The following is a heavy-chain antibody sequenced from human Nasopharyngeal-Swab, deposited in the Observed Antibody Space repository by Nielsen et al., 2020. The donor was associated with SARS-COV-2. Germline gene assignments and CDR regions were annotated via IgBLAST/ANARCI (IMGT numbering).Heavy chain of an antibody. D-gene: IGHD3-22*01. CDR3: AKDPFGYDSSGFASY. CDR1: GFTFDDYA. J-gene: IGHJ4*02. V-gene: IGHV3-9*01. Sequence: LRLSCAASGFTFDDYAMHWVRQAPGKGLEWVSGISWNSGSIGYADSVKGRFTISRDNAKNSLYLQMNSLRAEDTALYYCAKDPFGYDSSGFASYWGQGTLVTVSS. CDR2: ISWNSGSI.